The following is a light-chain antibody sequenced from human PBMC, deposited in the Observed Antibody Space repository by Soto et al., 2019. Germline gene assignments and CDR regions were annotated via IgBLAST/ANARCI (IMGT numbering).Light chain of an antibody. CDR3: LQDYTYLTWT. V-gene: IGKV1-6*01. J-gene: IGKJ1*01. CDR1: QGIRND. Sequence: IQMTQSPSSLSASVGDRVTITCRASQGIRNDLGWYQQKPGKAPKLLIFGASSLQSGVPSRFSGSGSGTDFTLTISSLQPEDFATYYCLQDYTYLTWTFGQGTKVDIK. CDR2: GAS.